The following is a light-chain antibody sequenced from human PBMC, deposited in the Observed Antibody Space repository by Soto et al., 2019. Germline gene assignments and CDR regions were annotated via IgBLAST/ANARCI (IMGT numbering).Light chain of an antibody. CDR1: QSVSSTY. CDR2: GAT. CDR3: HQYNTWPLT. J-gene: IGKJ4*01. Sequence: EIVLTQSPGTLSLSPGERATLSCRASQSVSSTYLVWYQQKPGQAPRLLIYGATSRASGIPDRFSGSGSGTDFTLTISRLEPEDFAVYYCHQYNTWPLTFGGGTKVEIK. V-gene: IGKV3-20*01.